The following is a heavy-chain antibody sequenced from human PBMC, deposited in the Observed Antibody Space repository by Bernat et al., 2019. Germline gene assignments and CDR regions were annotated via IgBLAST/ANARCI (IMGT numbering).Heavy chain of an antibody. CDR2: FDPEDGET. CDR1: GYTLTELS. D-gene: IGHD1-7*01. V-gene: IGHV1-24*01. Sequence: QVQLVQSGAEVKKPGASVKVSCKVSGYTLTELSMHWVRQAPGKGLEWMGGFDPEDGETIYAQKFQGRVTMTTDTSTSTAYMELRSLRSDDTAVYYCARASPYNWNYLGWFDPWGQGTLVTVSS. CDR3: ARASPYNWNYLGWFDP. J-gene: IGHJ5*02.